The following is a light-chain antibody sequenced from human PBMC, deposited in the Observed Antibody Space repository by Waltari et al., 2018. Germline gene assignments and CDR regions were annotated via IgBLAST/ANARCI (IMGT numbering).Light chain of an antibody. CDR2: DVS. CDR3: CSYAGSNTYVV. CDR1: SSDVGGYNY. Sequence: QPALTQPRSVSGSPGQSVTISCTGTSSDVGGYNYVPWYQQHPDKAPKLMIYDVSKRPSGVPDRFSGSKSGNTASLTISGLQAEEEADYYCCSYAGSNTYVVFGGGTKLTVL. J-gene: IGLJ2*01. V-gene: IGLV2-11*01.